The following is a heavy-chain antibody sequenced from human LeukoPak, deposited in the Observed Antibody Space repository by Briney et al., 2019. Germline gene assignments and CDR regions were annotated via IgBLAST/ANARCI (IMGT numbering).Heavy chain of an antibody. CDR3: AAGRITMISALDYYYMDV. J-gene: IGHJ6*03. CDR1: GGSISSYD. D-gene: IGHD3-22*01. Sequence: SETLSLTCTVSGGSISSYDLNWIRQPPGKGLEWIGYIYYSGSTNYNPSLKSRVTISVDTSKNQFSLKLSSVTAADTAVYYCAAGRITMISALDYYYMDVWGKGTTVTVSS. CDR2: IYYSGST. V-gene: IGHV4-59*01.